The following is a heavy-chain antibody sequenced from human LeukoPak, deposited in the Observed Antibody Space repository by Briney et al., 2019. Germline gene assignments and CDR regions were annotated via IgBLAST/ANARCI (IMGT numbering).Heavy chain of an antibody. Sequence: GGSLRLSCAASGFTFSSYWMHWVRQAPGKGLVWVSRINSDGSSTNYADSVKGRFTISRDNAKNTLYLQMNSLRAEDTAVYYCARDRVGCGGDCYSDYWGQGTLVTVSS. J-gene: IGHJ4*02. CDR1: GFTFSSYW. D-gene: IGHD2-21*02. CDR3: ARDRVGCGGDCYSDY. V-gene: IGHV3-74*01. CDR2: INSDGSST.